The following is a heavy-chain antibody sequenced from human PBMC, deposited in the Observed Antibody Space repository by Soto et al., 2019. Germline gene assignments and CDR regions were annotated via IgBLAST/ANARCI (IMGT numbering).Heavy chain of an antibody. D-gene: IGHD3-22*01. J-gene: IGHJ4*02. CDR2: IWYDGSNK. V-gene: IGHV3-33*01. CDR3: ARPYYYDSSGHFDY. CDR1: GFTFSSYG. Sequence: LRLSCAASGFTFSSYGMHWVRQAPGKGLEWVAVIWYDGSNKYYADSVKGRFTISRDNSKNTLYLQMNSLRAEDTAVYYCARPYYYDSSGHFDYWGQGTLVTVSS.